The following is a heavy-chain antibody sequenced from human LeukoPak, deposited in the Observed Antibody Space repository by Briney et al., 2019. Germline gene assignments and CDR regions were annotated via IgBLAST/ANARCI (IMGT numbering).Heavy chain of an antibody. CDR3: AKDFRIGYSAHFDY. V-gene: IGHV3-23*01. Sequence: GGSLRLSCVGSGFTFRSHAMSWVRQAPEKGLEFVSGIYENGGTTYYADSVKGRFSISRGNSKNTLYLQMDCLRGEDTAVYYCAKDFRIGYSAHFDYWGQGALVTVSS. D-gene: IGHD2-21*01. CDR2: IYENGGTT. CDR1: GFTFRSHA. J-gene: IGHJ4*02.